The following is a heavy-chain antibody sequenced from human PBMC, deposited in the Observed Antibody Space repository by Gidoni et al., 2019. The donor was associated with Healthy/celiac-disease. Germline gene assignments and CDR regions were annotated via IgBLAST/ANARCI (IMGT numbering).Heavy chain of an antibody. Sequence: QLQLQESGPGLAKPSETLSLTCTVTGGSISSSSYYWGWIRQPSGKGREWIGSIYYRGSNDYSPSLQNRVTVSVDTSKDQFSLKLSSVTAADTAVYYCARGDYYDSCGFFDYWGQGTLVTVSS. J-gene: IGHJ4*02. CDR3: ARGDYYDSCGFFDY. D-gene: IGHD3-22*01. CDR2: IYYRGSN. V-gene: IGHV4-39*07. CDR1: GGSISSSSYY.